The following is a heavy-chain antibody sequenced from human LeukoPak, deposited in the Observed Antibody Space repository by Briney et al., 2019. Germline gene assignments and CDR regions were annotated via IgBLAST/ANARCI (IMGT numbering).Heavy chain of an antibody. CDR3: ARSFDF. CDR1: GFTFSSYE. J-gene: IGHJ4*02. Sequence: GGSLRLSCAASGFTFSSYEINWVRQAPGKGLEWVSYISSNGNTIYYADSVKGRFTISRDNAKNSLYLQMNSVRAEDTAVYFCARSFDFWGQGTLVTVSS. CDR2: ISSNGNTI. V-gene: IGHV3-48*03.